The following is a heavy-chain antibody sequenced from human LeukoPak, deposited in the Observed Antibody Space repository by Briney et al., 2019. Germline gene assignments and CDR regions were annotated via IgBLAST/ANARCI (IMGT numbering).Heavy chain of an antibody. CDR2: VIPIFGTA. CDR3: ARVALFNCSGGSCYAPLDY. CDR1: GGTFSSYA. Sequence: SVKVSCKASGGTFSSYAISWVRQAPGQGLEWMGRVIPIFGTANYAQKFQGRVTITTDESTSTAYMELSSLRSEDTAVYYCARVALFNCSGGSCYAPLDYWGQGALVTVSS. J-gene: IGHJ4*02. D-gene: IGHD2-15*01. V-gene: IGHV1-69*05.